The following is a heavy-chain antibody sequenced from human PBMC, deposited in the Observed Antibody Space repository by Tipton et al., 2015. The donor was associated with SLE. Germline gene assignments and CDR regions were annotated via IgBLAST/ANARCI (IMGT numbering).Heavy chain of an antibody. J-gene: IGHJ4*02. CDR1: GYSFTSYW. Sequence: VQLVQSGAEVKKPGESLKISCKGSGYSFTSYWIGWVRQMPGKGLEWMGIIYPGDSDTRYSPSFQGQVTISADKSISTAYLQWSSLKASDTAMYYCARGGYDFWSAEDRYYFDYWGQGTLVTVSS. D-gene: IGHD3-3*01. CDR2: IYPGDSDT. CDR3: ARGGYDFWSAEDRYYFDY. V-gene: IGHV5-51*03.